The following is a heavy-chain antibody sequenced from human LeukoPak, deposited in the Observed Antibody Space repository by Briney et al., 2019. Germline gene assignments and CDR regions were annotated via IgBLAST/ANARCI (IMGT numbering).Heavy chain of an antibody. D-gene: IGHD2-21*01. CDR3: TKNVESKTLIRRSWFDP. J-gene: IGHJ5*02. CDR1: VFTFASYD. V-gene: IGHV3-21*01. Sequence: GGSLRLSCATSVFTFASYDMNWVRQAPGKGLEWDSTISTGSNYIYYAGSVKGRFTISRDNAKGSLYLQMSSLRAEDTAIYYCTKNVESKTLIRRSWFDPWGQGTLVTVSS. CDR2: ISTGSNYI.